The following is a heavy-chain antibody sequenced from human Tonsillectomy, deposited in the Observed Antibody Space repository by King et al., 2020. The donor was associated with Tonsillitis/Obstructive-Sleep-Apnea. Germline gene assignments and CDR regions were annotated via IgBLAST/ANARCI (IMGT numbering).Heavy chain of an antibody. D-gene: IGHD1-1*01. CDR3: ARRYSWNDGPEGVEN. CDR1: GGSVSSGSYY. CDR2: IYYSGST. Sequence: QLQESGPGLVKPSETLSLTCTVSGGSVSSGSYYWSWIRQPPGKGLEWIGYIYYSGSTNNNPSLKSRVTISVDTSKNQFSLKLSSVTAADTAVYYCARRYSWNDGPEGVENWGQGTLVTVSS. J-gene: IGHJ4*02. V-gene: IGHV4-61*01.